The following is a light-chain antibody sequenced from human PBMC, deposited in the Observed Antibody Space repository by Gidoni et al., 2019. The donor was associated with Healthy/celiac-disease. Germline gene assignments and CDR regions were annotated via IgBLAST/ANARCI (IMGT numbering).Light chain of an antibody. CDR1: QSVSSY. CDR2: DAS. J-gene: IGKJ4*01. CDR3: QQRSNWPPIT. V-gene: IGKV3-11*01. Sequence: EIVLTQSPATLSLSPGGRATLSCRASQSVSSYLAWYQRKPGQAPRLLIYDASNRATGIPARFSGSGSGTDFTLAISSLEPEDFAVYYCQQRSNWPPITFGGGTKVEIK.